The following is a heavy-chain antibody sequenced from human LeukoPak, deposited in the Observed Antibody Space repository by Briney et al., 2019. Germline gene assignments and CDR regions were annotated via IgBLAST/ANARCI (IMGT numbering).Heavy chain of an antibody. Sequence: PGGSLRLSCAASGFTFSSYSMNWVRQAPGKGLEWVSSISSSSSYIYYADSVKGRFTTSRDNGKNSLYLQMNSLTAEDTAVYYCAREFGISRAFDIWGQGTMVTVSS. CDR3: AREFGISRAFDI. D-gene: IGHD3-10*01. J-gene: IGHJ3*02. CDR2: ISSSSSYI. CDR1: GFTFSSYS. V-gene: IGHV3-21*04.